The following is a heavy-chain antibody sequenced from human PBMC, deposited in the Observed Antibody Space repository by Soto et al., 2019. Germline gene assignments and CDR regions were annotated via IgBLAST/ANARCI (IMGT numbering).Heavy chain of an antibody. D-gene: IGHD1-1*01. J-gene: IGHJ4*02. CDR1: GGSISSGGYS. CDR3: ARVRERLYYFDY. V-gene: IGHV4-30-2*01. CDR2: IYHSGST. Sequence: PSETLSLTCAVSGGSISSGGYSWSWIRQPPGKGLEWIGYIYHSGSTYYNPSLKSRVTISVDRSKNQFPLKLSSVTAADTAVYHCARVRERLYYFDYWGQGTLVTVS.